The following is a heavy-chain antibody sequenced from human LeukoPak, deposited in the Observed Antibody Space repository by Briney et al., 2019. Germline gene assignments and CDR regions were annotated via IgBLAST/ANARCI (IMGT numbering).Heavy chain of an antibody. CDR1: GGSISSSIHY. J-gene: IGHJ4*02. D-gene: IGHD3-10*01. CDR2: IYYSGSA. V-gene: IGHV4-39*01. CDR3: ARRQYYYGSLGFDY. Sequence: KPSETLSLTCTVSGGSISSSIHYWGWIRQPPGKGLEWIAGIYYSGSAYYNPPLKSRVTISVDTSKNQFSLKLSSVTAADTAVYYCARRQYYYGSLGFDYWGQGTLVTVSS.